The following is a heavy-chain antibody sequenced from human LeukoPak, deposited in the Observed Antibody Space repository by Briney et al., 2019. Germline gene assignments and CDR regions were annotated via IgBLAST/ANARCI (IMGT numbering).Heavy chain of an antibody. CDR2: INPNSGGT. Sequence: ASVKVSCKASGYTFTGYYMDWVRQAPGQGLEWMGWINPNSGGTNYAQTFQGRVTMTWDTSISTAYMELTRLTSDDTAVYSCARDLYSGGWTGAFDIWGQGTMVTVSS. CDR1: GYTFTGYY. J-gene: IGHJ3*02. D-gene: IGHD6-19*01. CDR3: ARDLYSGGWTGAFDI. V-gene: IGHV1-2*02.